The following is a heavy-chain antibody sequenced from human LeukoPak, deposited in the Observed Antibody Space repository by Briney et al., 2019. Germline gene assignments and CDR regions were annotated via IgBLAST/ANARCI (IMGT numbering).Heavy chain of an antibody. D-gene: IGHD4-17*01. V-gene: IGHV4-59*12. CDR3: ARDPDGDYGYFDY. J-gene: IGHJ4*02. Sequence: SETLSLTCTVSGGSISSYYWSWIRQPPGKGLEWIGYIYYSGSTNYNPSLKSRVTISVDTSKNQFSLKLSSVTAADAAVYYCARDPDGDYGYFDYWGQGTLVTVSS. CDR1: GGSISSYY. CDR2: IYYSGST.